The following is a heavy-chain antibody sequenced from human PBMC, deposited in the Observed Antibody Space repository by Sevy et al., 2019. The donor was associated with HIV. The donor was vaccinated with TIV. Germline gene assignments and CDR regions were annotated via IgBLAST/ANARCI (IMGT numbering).Heavy chain of an antibody. J-gene: IGHJ3*02. CDR3: ARVSVYYYDSSGYYTTGNAFDI. D-gene: IGHD3-22*01. CDR2: IYSGVTT. V-gene: IGHV3-53*01. CDR1: GFTVGSNY. Sequence: GRSLRLSCAASGFTVGSNYMSWVRQAPGKGLEWVSIIYSGVTTSYADSVKGRFTISRDNSKNTLYLQMNSLRAEGTAVYYCARVSVYYYDSSGYYTTGNAFDIWGQGTMVTVSS.